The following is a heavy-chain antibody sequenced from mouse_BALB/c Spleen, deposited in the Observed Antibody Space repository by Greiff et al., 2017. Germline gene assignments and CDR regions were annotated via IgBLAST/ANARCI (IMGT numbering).Heavy chain of an antibody. CDR2: IYPSDSYT. CDR1: GYTFTSYW. CDR3: TIYYRYLFDY. J-gene: IGHJ2*01. D-gene: IGHD2-14*01. V-gene: IGHV1-69*02. Sequence: QVQLQQPGAELVRPGASVKLSCKASGYTFTSYWINWVKQRPGQGLEWIGNIYPSDSYTNYNQKFKDKATLTVDKSSSTAYMQLSSPTSEDSAVYYCTIYYRYLFDYWGQGTTLTVSS.